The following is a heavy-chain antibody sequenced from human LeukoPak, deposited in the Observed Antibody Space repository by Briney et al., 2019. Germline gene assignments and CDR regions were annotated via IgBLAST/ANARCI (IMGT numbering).Heavy chain of an antibody. CDR2: ISGYNGNT. CDR3: ARDLGPYTGSYYSYYHYMDV. D-gene: IGHD1-26*01. V-gene: IGHV1-18*01. Sequence: ASVKVSCKAYGYNFATSGIGWVRQAPGQGLEWLGWISGYNGNTRSAPKLQGRVTMTTHTSTDTAYLELGSLRVDDTAIYYCARDLGPYTGSYYSYYHYMDVWGEGTSVTVSS. CDR1: GYNFATSG. J-gene: IGHJ6*03.